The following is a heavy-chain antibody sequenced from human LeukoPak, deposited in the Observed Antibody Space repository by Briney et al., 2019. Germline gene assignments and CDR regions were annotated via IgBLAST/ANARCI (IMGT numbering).Heavy chain of an antibody. Sequence: PGGSLRLSCAASGFTFSSYSMNWVRQAPGKGLEWVSSISSSSSYIYYADSVKGRFTISRDNAKNSLYLQMNSLRAEDTAVYYCARDNSGSYGFAYWGQGTLVTVSS. J-gene: IGHJ4*02. D-gene: IGHD1-26*01. CDR1: GFTFSSYS. CDR3: ARDNSGSYGFAY. V-gene: IGHV3-21*01. CDR2: ISSSSSYI.